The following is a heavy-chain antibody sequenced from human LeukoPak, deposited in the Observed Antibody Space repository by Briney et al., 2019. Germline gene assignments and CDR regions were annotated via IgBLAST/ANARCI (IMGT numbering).Heavy chain of an antibody. V-gene: IGHV4-38-2*02. Sequence: SETLSLICTVSGYFISSGYYWGWIRQSPGKGLEWIGSVYHSGSTYYNPSLKSRVTTSVDTSKNQFSLKLSSATAADTAVYYCARGHRSGWPHFFEYWGQGTLVTVSS. CDR3: ARGHRSGWPHFFEY. D-gene: IGHD6-19*01. J-gene: IGHJ4*02. CDR1: GYFISSGYY. CDR2: VYHSGST.